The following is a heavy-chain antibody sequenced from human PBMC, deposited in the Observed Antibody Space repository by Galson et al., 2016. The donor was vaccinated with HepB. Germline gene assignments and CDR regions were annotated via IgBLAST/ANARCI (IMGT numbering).Heavy chain of an antibody. Sequence: QSGAEVKKPGESLKISCQASGYSFTTYWINWVRQMPGKGLEWMGIIYPGDSDTRYSPSFQGKVTISADKSISTAYLQWSSLKASDTAIYYCAKSGGGHFYDMDVWGQGTTLIVSS. CDR2: IYPGDSDT. J-gene: IGHJ6*02. D-gene: IGHD3-10*01. V-gene: IGHV5-51*01. CDR1: GYSFTTYW. CDR3: AKSGGGHFYDMDV.